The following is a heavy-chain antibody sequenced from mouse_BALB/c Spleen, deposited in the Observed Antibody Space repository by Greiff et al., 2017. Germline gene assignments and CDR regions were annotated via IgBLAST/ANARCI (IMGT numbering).Heavy chain of an antibody. CDR1: GYTFTEYI. V-gene: IGHV1-4*01. CDR2: INPSTGYT. CDR3: ARTKVRSYYFDY. J-gene: IGHJ2*01. Sequence: QVQLQQSGAGLVKPGASVKLSCKASGYTFTEYIIHWVKQRPGQGLEWIGYINPSTGYTEYNQKFKDKATLTADKSSSTAYMQLSSLTSEDSAVYYCARTKVRSYYFDYWGQGTTLTVSS. D-gene: IGHD2-14*01.